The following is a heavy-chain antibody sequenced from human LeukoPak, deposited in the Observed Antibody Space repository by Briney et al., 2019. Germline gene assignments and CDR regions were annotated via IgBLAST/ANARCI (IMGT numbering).Heavy chain of an antibody. V-gene: IGHV4-4*07. CDR3: ARGDDSSGQGY. J-gene: IGHJ4*02. CDR2: ISTSGST. CDR1: GGSISYYY. Sequence: SETLSLTCTVSGGSISYYYWSWIRQPAGKGLEWIGRISTSGSTNCNPSLKSRVTMSVDTSKNQFSLKLSSVTAADTAVYYCARGDDSSGQGYWGQGALVTVSS. D-gene: IGHD3-22*01.